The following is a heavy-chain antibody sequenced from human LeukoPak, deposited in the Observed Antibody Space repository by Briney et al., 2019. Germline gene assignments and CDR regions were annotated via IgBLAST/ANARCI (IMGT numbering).Heavy chain of an antibody. V-gene: IGHV3-23*01. CDR3: AKVRAPSGWFNSDY. D-gene: IGHD6-19*01. J-gene: IGHJ4*02. CDR1: GFTFSNYV. Sequence: PGGSLRLPCAASGFTFSNYVMSWVRQAPGKGLEWVSGISGSGDSTYYADSVKGRFTISRDNSKNTLYLQMTSLRVEDTAAYYCAKVRAPSGWFNSDYWGQGTLVTVSS. CDR2: ISGSGDST.